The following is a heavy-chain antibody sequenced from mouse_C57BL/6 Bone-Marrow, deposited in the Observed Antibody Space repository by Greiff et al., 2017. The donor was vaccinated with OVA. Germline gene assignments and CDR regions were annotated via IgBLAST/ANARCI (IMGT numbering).Heavy chain of an antibody. D-gene: IGHD2-4*01. V-gene: IGHV1-81*01. Sequence: VQLQQSGAELARPGASVKLSCKASGYTFTSYGISWVKQRTGQGLEWIGEIYPRSGNTYYNEKFKGKATLTADKSSSTAYMELRSLTSEDAAVYFCARYEGLPFAYWGQGTLVTVSA. CDR3: ARYEGLPFAY. J-gene: IGHJ3*01. CDR1: GYTFTSYG. CDR2: IYPRSGNT.